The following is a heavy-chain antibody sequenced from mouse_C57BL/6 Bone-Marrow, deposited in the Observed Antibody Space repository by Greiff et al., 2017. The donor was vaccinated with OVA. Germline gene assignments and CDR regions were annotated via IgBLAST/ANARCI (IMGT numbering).Heavy chain of an antibody. CDR3: ARVYGSSYYYFDY. CDR1: GFTFSSYA. D-gene: IGHD1-1*01. J-gene: IGHJ2*01. CDR2: ISDGGSYT. Sequence: EVKVVDSGGGLVKPGGSLKLSCAASGFTFSSYAMSWVRQTPEKRLEWVATISDGGSYTYYPDNVQGRFTISRDNAKNNLYLQMSHLKSEDTAMYYCARVYGSSYYYFDYWGQGTTLTVSS. V-gene: IGHV5-4*03.